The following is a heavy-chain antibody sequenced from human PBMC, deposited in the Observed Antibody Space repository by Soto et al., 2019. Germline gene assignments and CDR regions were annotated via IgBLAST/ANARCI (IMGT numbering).Heavy chain of an antibody. D-gene: IGHD1-1*01. V-gene: IGHV3-33*08. J-gene: IGHJ4*01. CDR1: GFTFSSYG. CDR2: IWYDGNKE. CDR3: ARDLSGTIDY. Sequence: QPGGSLRLSCAASGFTFSSYGMHWVRQAPGKGLEWVALIWYDGNKEYYADSVKGRFIISRDISKNTVYLQMTSLRAADTAVYYCARDLSGTIDYWGHGTLVTVS.